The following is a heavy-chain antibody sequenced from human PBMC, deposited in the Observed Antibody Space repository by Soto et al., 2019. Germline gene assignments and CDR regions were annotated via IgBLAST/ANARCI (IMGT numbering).Heavy chain of an antibody. D-gene: IGHD5-18*01. CDR2: ISSSSSTI. CDR3: ASLAAMGYYYYYYMDV. CDR1: GFTFSSYS. J-gene: IGHJ6*03. Sequence: GGSLRLSCAASGFTFSSYSMNWVRQAPGKGLEWVSYISSSSSTIYYADSVKVRFTISRDNAKNSLYLQMNSLRAEDTAVYYCASLAAMGYYYYYYMDVWGKGTTVTVS. V-gene: IGHV3-48*01.